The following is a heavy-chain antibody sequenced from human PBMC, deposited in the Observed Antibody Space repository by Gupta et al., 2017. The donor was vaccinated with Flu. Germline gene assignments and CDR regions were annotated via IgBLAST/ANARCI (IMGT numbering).Heavy chain of an antibody. Sequence: APGKGLEWVAVIWYDGSNKYYADSVKGRFTISRDNSKNTLYLQMNSLRAEDTAVYYCARDKLVLRFLEGFDPWGQGTLVTVSS. V-gene: IGHV3-33*01. J-gene: IGHJ5*02. CDR2: IWYDGSNK. D-gene: IGHD3-3*01. CDR3: ARDKLVLRFLEGFDP.